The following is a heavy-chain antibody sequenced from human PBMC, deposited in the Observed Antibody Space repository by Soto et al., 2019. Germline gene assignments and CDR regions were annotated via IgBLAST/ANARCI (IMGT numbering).Heavy chain of an antibody. J-gene: IGHJ4*02. D-gene: IGHD3-10*01. V-gene: IGHV3-21*01. CDR2: ISSSSSYI. CDR1: GFTFSSYS. CDR3: ARDLRGRFGEYTFDY. Sequence: GGSLRLSCAASGFTFSSYSMNWVRQAPGKGLEWVSSISSSSSYIYYADSVKGRFTISRDNAKNSLYLQMNSLRAEDTAVYYCARDLRGRFGEYTFDYWGQGTLVTVSS.